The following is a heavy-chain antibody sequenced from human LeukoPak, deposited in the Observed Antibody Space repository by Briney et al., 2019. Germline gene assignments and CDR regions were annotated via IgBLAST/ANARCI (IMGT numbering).Heavy chain of an antibody. V-gene: IGHV4-59*01. Sequence: PSETLSLTCTVSGGSISSYYWSWIRQLPGKGLECIGYIYYSGSTNYNPSLKSRVTISVDTSKIQFSLKLSSVTAADTAVYYCARSRDGYTLPYYFDYWGQGTLVTVSS. D-gene: IGHD5-24*01. CDR3: ARSRDGYTLPYYFDY. CDR2: IYYSGST. CDR1: GGSISSYY. J-gene: IGHJ4*02.